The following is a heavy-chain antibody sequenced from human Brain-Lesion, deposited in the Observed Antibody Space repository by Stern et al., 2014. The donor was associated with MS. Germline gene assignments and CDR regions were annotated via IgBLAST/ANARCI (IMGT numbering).Heavy chain of an antibody. CDR1: GYTFTGYY. CDR2: INPKSGGT. D-gene: IGHD3-22*01. J-gene: IGHJ4*02. CDR3: ATYYYDSTGYNDF. Sequence: QLVQSEAEVKKPGASVKVSCKASGYTFTGYYMHWVRQAPGQGLEWMGWINPKSGGTNYAQKFQGWVTMTRDTSINTAYMELSRLRSDDTAVYYCATYYYDSTGYNDFWGQGTLVTVSS. V-gene: IGHV1-2*04.